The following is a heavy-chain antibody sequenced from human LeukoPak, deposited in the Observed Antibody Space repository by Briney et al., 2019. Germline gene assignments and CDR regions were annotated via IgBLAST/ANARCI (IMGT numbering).Heavy chain of an antibody. V-gene: IGHV1-69*01. CDR2: IIPIFGTA. CDR1: GGTFSSYA. J-gene: IGHJ6*02. Sequence: ASVKVSCKASGGTFSSYAISWVQQAPGQGLEWMGGIIPIFGTANYAQKFQGRVTITADESTSTAYMELSSLRSEDTAVYYCARCLLELRPPYYYYGMDVWGQGTTVTVSS. CDR3: ARCLLELRPPYYYYGMDV. D-gene: IGHD1-7*01.